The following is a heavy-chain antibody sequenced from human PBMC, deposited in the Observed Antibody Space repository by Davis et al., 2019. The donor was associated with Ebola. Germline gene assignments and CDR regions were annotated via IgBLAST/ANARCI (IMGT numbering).Heavy chain of an antibody. J-gene: IGHJ4*02. CDR3: ARGPPGTTTQSFDY. V-gene: IGHV1-69*10. CDR2: IIPILGIA. CDR1: GGTFSSYA. Sequence: SVKVSCKASGGTFSSYAISWVRQAPGQGLEWMGGIIPILGIANYAQKFQGRVTITADESTSTAYMELSSLRSEDTAVYYCARGPPGTTTQSFDYWGQGTLVTVSS. D-gene: IGHD1-14*01.